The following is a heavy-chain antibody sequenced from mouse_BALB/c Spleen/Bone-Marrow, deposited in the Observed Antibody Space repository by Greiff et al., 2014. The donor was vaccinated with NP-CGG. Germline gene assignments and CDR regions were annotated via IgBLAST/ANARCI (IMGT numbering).Heavy chain of an antibody. J-gene: IGHJ1*01. Sequence: QLQQSGVELVKPGASVKLSCKASGNTFTSYDINWVRQRPEQGLEWIGWIFPGDSTTKYNEKFKSKATLTTDKSSSTVHMQLSRLTSEDSAVYFCVRSRLRDWYFDVWGAGTTVTISS. CDR1: GNTFTSYD. D-gene: IGHD1-2*01. CDR2: IFPGDSTT. V-gene: IGHV1S56*01. CDR3: VRSRLRDWYFDV.